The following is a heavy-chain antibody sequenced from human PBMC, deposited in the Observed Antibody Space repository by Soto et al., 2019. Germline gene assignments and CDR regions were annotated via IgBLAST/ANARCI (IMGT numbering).Heavy chain of an antibody. Sequence: SGGSLRLSCAASGFTFSSYWMHWVRQAPGKGLVWVSRINSDGSSTSYADSVKGRFTISRDNAKNTLYLQMNSLRAEDTAVYYCARVRITMIVVGYDVWGQGTTVTVSS. J-gene: IGHJ6*02. CDR2: INSDGSST. CDR3: ARVRITMIVVGYDV. V-gene: IGHV3-74*01. D-gene: IGHD3-22*01. CDR1: GFTFSSYW.